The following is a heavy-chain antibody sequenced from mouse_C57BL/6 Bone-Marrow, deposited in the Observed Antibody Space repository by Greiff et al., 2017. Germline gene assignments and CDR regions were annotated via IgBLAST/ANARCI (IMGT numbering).Heavy chain of an antibody. CDR2: IRNKANNHAT. V-gene: IGHV6-6*01. J-gene: IGHJ2*01. CDR1: GFTFSDAW. CDR3: TRAVVATDTFDY. D-gene: IGHD1-1*01. Sequence: EVQVVESGGGLVQPGGSMKLSCAASGFTFSDAWMDWVRQSPEKGLEWVAEIRNKANNHATYYAESVKGRFTISRDVSKSSVYLQMNRLRAEDTGIYFCTRAVVATDTFDYWGQGTTLTVSS.